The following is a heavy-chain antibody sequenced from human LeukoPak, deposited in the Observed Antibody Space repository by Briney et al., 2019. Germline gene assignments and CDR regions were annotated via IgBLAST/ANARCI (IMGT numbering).Heavy chain of an antibody. Sequence: GGSLRLSCAASGFTFSSYWMSWVRQVPGTGLEWVANIKQDGSDRNYVTSVRGRFTISRDNAESSLYLQMNSLRAEDTAVYYCVRNLAVAGTCFDSWGQGTLVTVSS. CDR3: VRNLAVAGTCFDS. V-gene: IGHV3-7*03. D-gene: IGHD6-19*01. CDR1: GFTFSSYW. J-gene: IGHJ4*02. CDR2: IKQDGSDR.